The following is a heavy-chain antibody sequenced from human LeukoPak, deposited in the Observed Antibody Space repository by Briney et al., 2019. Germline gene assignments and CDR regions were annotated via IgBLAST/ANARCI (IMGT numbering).Heavy chain of an antibody. J-gene: IGHJ4*02. CDR3: AREHAHYYDSSGYYYSHFDY. CDR1: GGTFSSYA. Sequence: SSVGVSCKASGGTFSSYAISWVRQAPGQGLEWMGGIIPYFITANYAKKFQGRVTITADESTSTAYMELSSLRSEDTAVYYCAREHAHYYDSSGYYYSHFDYWGQGPLVTVSA. V-gene: IGHV1-69*01. D-gene: IGHD3-22*01. CDR2: IIPYFITA.